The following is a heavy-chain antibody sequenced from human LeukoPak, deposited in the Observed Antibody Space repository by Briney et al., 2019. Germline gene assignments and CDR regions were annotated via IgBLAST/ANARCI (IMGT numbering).Heavy chain of an antibody. CDR1: GYTFTGYY. CDR3: ARDLDGVPAAREFDP. Sequence: GASVKVSCKASGYTFTGYYMHWVRQAPGQGLEWMGWINPNSGGTNYAQKFQGRVTMTRDTSISTAYMELSRLRSDDTAVYYCARDLDGVPAAREFDPWGQGTLVTVSS. V-gene: IGHV1-2*02. D-gene: IGHD2-2*01. J-gene: IGHJ5*02. CDR2: INPNSGGT.